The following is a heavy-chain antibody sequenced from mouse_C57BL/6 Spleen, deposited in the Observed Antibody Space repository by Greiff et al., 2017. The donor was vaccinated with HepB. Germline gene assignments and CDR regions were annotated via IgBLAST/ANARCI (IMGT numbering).Heavy chain of an antibody. J-gene: IGHJ4*01. CDR3: ARDRYFYAMDY. Sequence: QVQLQQSGPELVKPGASVKISCKASGYAFSSSWMNWVKQRPGKGLEWIGRSYPGDGDTNYNGKFKGKATLTADKSSSTAYMQLSSLTSEDSAVYFCARDRYFYAMDYWGQGTSVTVSS. V-gene: IGHV1-82*01. CDR2: SYPGDGDT. D-gene: IGHD1-1*01. CDR1: GYAFSSSW.